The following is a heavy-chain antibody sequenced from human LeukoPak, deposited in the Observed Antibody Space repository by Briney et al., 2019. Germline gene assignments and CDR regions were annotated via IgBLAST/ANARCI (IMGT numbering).Heavy chain of an antibody. Sequence: GGSLRLSCAASGFTFSSYAMSWVRQAPGKGLEWVSAISGSGGSTYYADSVKGRFTISRDNSKNTLYLQMNSLRAEDTAVYYCARDHGNYYDSSGKGEYWGQGTLVTVSS. J-gene: IGHJ4*02. CDR2: ISGSGGST. CDR3: ARDHGNYYDSSGKGEY. CDR1: GFTFSSYA. V-gene: IGHV3-23*01. D-gene: IGHD3-22*01.